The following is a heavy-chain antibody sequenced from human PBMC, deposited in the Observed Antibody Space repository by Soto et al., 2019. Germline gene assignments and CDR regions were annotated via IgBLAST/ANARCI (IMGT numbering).Heavy chain of an antibody. J-gene: IGHJ6*02. CDR2: ISYDGSNK. V-gene: IGHV3-30-3*01. D-gene: IGHD3-10*01. CDR1: GFTFSSYA. Sequence: VGSLRLSCAASGFTFSSYAMHWVRQAPGKGLEWVAVISYDGSNKYYADSVKGRFTISRDNSKNTLYLQMNSLRAEDTAVYYCARDRGRLYGMDVWGQGTTVTVSS. CDR3: ARDRGRLYGMDV.